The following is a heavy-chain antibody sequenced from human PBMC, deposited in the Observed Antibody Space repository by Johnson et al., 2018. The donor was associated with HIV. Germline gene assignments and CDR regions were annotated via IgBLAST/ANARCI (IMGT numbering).Heavy chain of an antibody. CDR2: ISYDGSNK. J-gene: IGHJ3*01. CDR1: GFTFSSYG. CDR3: ASPPSGYDFWDGPNIFDV. V-gene: IGHV3-30*03. Sequence: VQLVESGGGVVQPGRSLRLSCAASGFTFSSYGMHWVRQAPGKGLEWVAVISYDGSNKYYVDSAKGRFTISRDNSKNTLFLQMNSLRPEDTAIYYCASPPSGYDFWDGPNIFDVWGQGTMVSVAS. D-gene: IGHD3-3*01.